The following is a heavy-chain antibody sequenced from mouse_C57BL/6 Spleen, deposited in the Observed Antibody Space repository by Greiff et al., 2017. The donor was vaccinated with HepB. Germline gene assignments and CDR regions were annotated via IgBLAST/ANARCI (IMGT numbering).Heavy chain of an antibody. V-gene: IGHV1-61*01. CDR1: GYTFTSYW. CDR2: IYPSDSET. J-gene: IGHJ2*01. CDR3: ARGAPSFDY. Sequence: VQLQQPGAELVRPGSSVKLSCKASGYTFTSYWMDWVKQRPGQGLEWIGNIYPSDSETHYNQKFKDKATLTVDKSSSTAYMQLSSLTSEDSAVYYCARGAPSFDYWGQGTTLTVSS.